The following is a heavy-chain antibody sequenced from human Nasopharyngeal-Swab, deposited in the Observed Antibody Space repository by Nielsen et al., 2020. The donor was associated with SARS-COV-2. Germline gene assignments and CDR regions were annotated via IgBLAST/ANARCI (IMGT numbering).Heavy chain of an antibody. CDR1: GGSTSSGTYY. CDR3: ARSYCDSTRCANAFAI. V-gene: IGHV4-61*02. D-gene: IGHD2-2*01. Sequence: SETLSLTCTVSGGSTSSGTYYWSWIRQPAGKGLEWIGRFYTTGCIDYNPSLKSRVTISVDRSKNQFSLKLTSVTAADTAVYYCARSYCDSTRCANAFAIWSQGTMVTVSS. CDR2: FYTTGCI. J-gene: IGHJ3*02.